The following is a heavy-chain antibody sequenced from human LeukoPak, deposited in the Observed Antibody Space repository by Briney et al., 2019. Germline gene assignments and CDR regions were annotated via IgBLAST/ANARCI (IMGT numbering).Heavy chain of an antibody. CDR1: GGSIISSSYY. D-gene: IGHD3-3*02. CDR3: AGLGFLEWLPTDY. CDR2: IYYSGST. V-gene: IGHV4-39*01. J-gene: IGHJ4*02. Sequence: PSETLSLTCTVSGGSIISSSYYWGWIRQPPGKGLEWIGGIYYSGSTYYNPSLKSRVTISVDTSKNQFSLKLSSVTAADTAVYYCAGLGFLEWLPTDYWGQGTLVTVSS.